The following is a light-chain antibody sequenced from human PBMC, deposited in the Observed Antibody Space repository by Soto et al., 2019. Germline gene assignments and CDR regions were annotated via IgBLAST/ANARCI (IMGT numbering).Light chain of an antibody. CDR2: DNY. CDR3: TAWDNSLSTSVV. V-gene: IGLV1-51*01. J-gene: IGLJ2*01. CDR1: SSNIGNNF. Sequence: QSVLTQPPSVTAAPGQKVTISCSGSSSNIGNNFVSWYQQLPGTAPKLLIFDNYNRPSGIPDRFSGSKSGTSATLGITGVQTWDEADYYSTAWDNSLSTSVVFGGGTKLTVL.